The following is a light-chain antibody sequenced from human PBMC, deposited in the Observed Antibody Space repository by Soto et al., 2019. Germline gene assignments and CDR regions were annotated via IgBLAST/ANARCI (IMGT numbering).Light chain of an antibody. CDR3: QSYDSSLSGFV. CDR2: ENN. CDR1: SSNIGAGYD. V-gene: IGLV1-40*01. Sequence: QSALTQPPSVSGAPGQRVTISCTGSSSNIGAGYDVHWYQQLPGTAPKLLIYENNDRPSGVPDRFSGSKSGTSASLAITGLQAEDEADYYCQSYDSSLSGFVFGTGTKVTVL. J-gene: IGLJ1*01.